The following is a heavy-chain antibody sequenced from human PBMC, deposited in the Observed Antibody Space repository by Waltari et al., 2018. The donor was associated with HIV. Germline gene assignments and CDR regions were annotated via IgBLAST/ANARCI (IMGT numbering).Heavy chain of an antibody. CDR1: GGSISSYY. CDR2: IYYSGST. J-gene: IGHJ6*02. CDR3: ARLGYYYGSGSYYYGMDV. V-gene: IGHV4-59*08. Sequence: QVQLQESGPGLVKPSETLSLTCTVSGGSISSYYWSWIRQPPGKGLEWIGYIYYSGSTNYNPSLKSRVTISVDTSKNQFSLKLSSVTAADTAVYYCARLGYYYGSGSYYYGMDVWGQGTTVTVSS. D-gene: IGHD3-10*01.